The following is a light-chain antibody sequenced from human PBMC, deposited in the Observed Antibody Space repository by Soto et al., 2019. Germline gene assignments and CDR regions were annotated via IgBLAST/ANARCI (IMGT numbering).Light chain of an antibody. Sequence: VLTQPASVSGSPGQSITISCTGTSSDVGAYNFVSWYQHHPGRAPKLIIYEVTIRPSGVSNRFSGSKSGNTASLTISGLQAEDEADYYCSSYTTSAPYVFGSGTKVTV. V-gene: IGLV2-14*01. CDR3: SSYTTSAPYV. J-gene: IGLJ1*01. CDR2: EVT. CDR1: SSDVGAYNF.